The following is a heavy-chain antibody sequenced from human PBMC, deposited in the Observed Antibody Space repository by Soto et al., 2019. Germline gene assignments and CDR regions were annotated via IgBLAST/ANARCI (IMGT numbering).Heavy chain of an antibody. J-gene: IGHJ5*02. V-gene: IGHV4-4*02. D-gene: IGHD2-2*01. CDR3: ARAMGYCSSTSCRGDWFDP. CDR1: SGSISSSNW. Sequence: QVQLQESGPGLVKPSGTLSLTCAVSSGSISSSNWWSWVRQPPGKGLERIGEIYHSGSTNYNPSLKSRVTISVDKSENQFSLKLSSVTAADTAVYYCARAMGYCSSTSCRGDWFDPWGQGALVTVS. CDR2: IYHSGST.